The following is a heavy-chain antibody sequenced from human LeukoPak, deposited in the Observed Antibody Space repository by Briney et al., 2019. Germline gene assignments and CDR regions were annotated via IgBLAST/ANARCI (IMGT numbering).Heavy chain of an antibody. CDR2: MNPNSGNT. V-gene: IGHV1-8*01. Sequence: GASVKVSCKASGYTFTSYDINWVRQATGQGLEWMGWMNPNSGNTGYAQKFQGRVTMTRNTSISTAYMELSSLRSEVTAVYYCARVRSAYRYSSSWYFFTFWGQGTLVTVSS. CDR1: GYTFTSYD. CDR3: ARVRSAYRYSSSWYFFTF. J-gene: IGHJ4*02. D-gene: IGHD6-13*01.